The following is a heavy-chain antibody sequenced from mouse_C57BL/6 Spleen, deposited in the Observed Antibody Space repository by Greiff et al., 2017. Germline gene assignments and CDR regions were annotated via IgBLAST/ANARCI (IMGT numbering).Heavy chain of an antibody. Sequence: VQRVESGAELVKPGASVKISCKASGYAFRSYWMNWVKQRPGKGLEWIGQIYPGDGDTNYHGKFKGKATLAADKSSSTAYMQISSLTAEDSAFYSCASRYYDYGGFADWGQGTLVTVSA. V-gene: IGHV1-80*01. D-gene: IGHD2-4*01. CDR1: GYAFRSYW. CDR2: IYPGDGDT. CDR3: ASRYYDYGGFAD. J-gene: IGHJ3*01.